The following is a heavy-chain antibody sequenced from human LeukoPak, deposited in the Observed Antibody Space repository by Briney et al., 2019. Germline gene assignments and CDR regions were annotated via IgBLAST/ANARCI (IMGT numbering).Heavy chain of an antibody. Sequence: GASVKVSCKASGYTFTSYDINWVRQATGQGLEWMGWMNPNSGNTGYAQKFQGRVTITRDMSTSTAYMELSSLRSEDTAVYYCAALGGGPGDYGSYNWFGPWGQGTLVTVS. CDR1: GYTFTSYD. V-gene: IGHV1-8*01. CDR3: AALGGGPGDYGSYNWFGP. J-gene: IGHJ5*02. D-gene: IGHD4-17*01. CDR2: MNPNSGNT.